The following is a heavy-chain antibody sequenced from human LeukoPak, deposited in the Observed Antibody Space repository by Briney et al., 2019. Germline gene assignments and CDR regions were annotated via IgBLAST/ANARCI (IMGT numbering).Heavy chain of an antibody. J-gene: IGHJ4*02. CDR1: GYTFTSYG. V-gene: IGHV1-18*01. Sequence: ASVKVSCKASGYTFTSYGISWVRQAPGQGLEWMGWISAYNGNTIYAQKFQGRVTMTEDTSTDTAYMDLSSLRSEDTAVYYCAPAHYGDYVDYWGQGTLVTVSS. CDR3: APAHYGDYVDY. D-gene: IGHD4-17*01. CDR2: ISAYNGNT.